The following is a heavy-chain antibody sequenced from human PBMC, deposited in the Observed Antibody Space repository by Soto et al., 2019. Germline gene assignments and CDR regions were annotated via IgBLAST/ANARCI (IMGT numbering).Heavy chain of an antibody. J-gene: IGHJ4*02. D-gene: IGHD3-10*01. CDR3: AHSPSYYYDY. Sequence: QITLKESGPTLVKPKQTLTLPCTFSGFPLSTHGVGVAWIRHPQEKALEWLAHIYWDDNKRYSPSLKSRLTITKDTSKNQVVLTMTNMDPVDTAIYFCAHSPSYYYDYWGQGTLVTVSS. V-gene: IGHV2-5*02. CDR1: GFPLSTHGVG. CDR2: IYWDDNK.